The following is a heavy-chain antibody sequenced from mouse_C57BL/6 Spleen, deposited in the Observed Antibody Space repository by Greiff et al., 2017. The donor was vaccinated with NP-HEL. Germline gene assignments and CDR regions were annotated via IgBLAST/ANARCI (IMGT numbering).Heavy chain of an antibody. D-gene: IGHD2-2*01. CDR2: IYPGDGDT. J-gene: IGHJ2*01. CDR1: GYAFSSSW. Sequence: VKVVESGPELVKPGASVKISCKASGYAFSSSWMNWVKQRPGKGLEWIGRIYPGDGDTNYNGKFKGKATLTADKSSSTAYMQLSSLTSEDSAVYFCARGLRRFDYWGQGTTLTVSS. CDR3: ARGLRRFDY. V-gene: IGHV1-82*01.